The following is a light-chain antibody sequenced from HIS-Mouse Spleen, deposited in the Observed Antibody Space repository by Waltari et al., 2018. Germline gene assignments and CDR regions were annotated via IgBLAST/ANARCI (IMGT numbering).Light chain of an antibody. CDR2: DAS. CDR3: QQRSNWPYT. J-gene: IGKJ2*01. CDR1: QSVSSS. Sequence: EIVFTQSPATLSLSPGERATLSCRASQSVSSSLAWYQQKPGQAPRLLIYDASNRATGIPARFSGSGSGTDFTLTISSLEPEDFAVYYCQQRSNWPYTFGQGTKLEIK. V-gene: IGKV3-11*01.